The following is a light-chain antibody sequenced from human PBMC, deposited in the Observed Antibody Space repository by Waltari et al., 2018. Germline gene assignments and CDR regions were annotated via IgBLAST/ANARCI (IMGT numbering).Light chain of an antibody. CDR2: AAS. Sequence: DIQLTQSPSFLSASVGDRVTITCRASQGISSYLAWYQQKPGKVPKLLIYAASTLQSGVPSRFSGSGSGTEFTLTISSLQPEDCATYYCQQLNSYPQTFGPGTKVDIK. CDR3: QQLNSYPQT. V-gene: IGKV1-9*01. CDR1: QGISSY. J-gene: IGKJ3*01.